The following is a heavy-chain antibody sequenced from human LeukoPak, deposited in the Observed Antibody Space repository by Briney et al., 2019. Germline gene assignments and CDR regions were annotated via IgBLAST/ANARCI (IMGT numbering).Heavy chain of an antibody. CDR1: GFTFTSSA. D-gene: IGHD1-26*01. Sequence: SVKVSCKASGFTFTSSAMQWVRQARGQRLEWIGWIVVGSGNTNYAQEFQERVTITRDMSTSTAYMELSSLRSEDTAVYYCAAAYSGSYSLDYWGQGTLVTVSS. CDR2: IVVGSGNT. V-gene: IGHV1-58*02. CDR3: AAAYSGSYSLDY. J-gene: IGHJ4*02.